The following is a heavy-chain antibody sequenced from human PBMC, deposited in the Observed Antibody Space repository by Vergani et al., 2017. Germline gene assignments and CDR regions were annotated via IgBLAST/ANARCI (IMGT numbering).Heavy chain of an antibody. Sequence: QVQLQESGPGLVKPSETLSLTCTVSGGSISSYYWSWIRQPPGKGLEWIGYIYYSGSTNYNPSLKSRVTISVDTSKNQFSLKLSSVTAADTAVYYCARARTEYCSSTSCDYYYYYYYMDVWGKGTTVTVSS. D-gene: IGHD2-2*01. V-gene: IGHV4-59*01. CDR1: GGSISSYY. CDR2: IYYSGST. J-gene: IGHJ6*03. CDR3: ARARTEYCSSTSCDYYYYYYYMDV.